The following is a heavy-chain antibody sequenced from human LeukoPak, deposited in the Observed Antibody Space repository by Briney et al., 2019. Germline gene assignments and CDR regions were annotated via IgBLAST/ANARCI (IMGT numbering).Heavy chain of an antibody. D-gene: IGHD2-15*01. J-gene: IGHJ4*02. CDR3: ARGRPTGSSRRFVVQ. Sequence: GGSLRLSCAASGYTFSSYAMTWVRQAPGKGVEWISSMSSGGSYIYYTHSVRGRFTLSRDNPKGSLFLFKNTLRVEGTAVFFFARGRPTGSSRRFVVQWGQGTLVTVSS. CDR1: GYTFSSYA. CDR2: MSSGGSYI. V-gene: IGHV3-21*01.